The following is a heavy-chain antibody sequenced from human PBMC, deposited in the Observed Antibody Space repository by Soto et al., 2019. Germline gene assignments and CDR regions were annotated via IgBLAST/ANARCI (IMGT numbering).Heavy chain of an antibody. CDR1: GYIFTGFY. Sequence: QVQLVQSGAEVKGPGASVRVSCEASGYIFTGFYMHWVRQAPGQGLEWMGWINPYNGDTNYAQKIQGRVTVTRDSSISTAYMDLSRLRYDDTAIYDCATEEIPVSNTRGGLDYWGQGTLVTVSS. CDR3: ATEEIPVSNTRGGLDY. CDR2: INPYNGDT. D-gene: IGHD2-21*01. V-gene: IGHV1-2*02. J-gene: IGHJ4*02.